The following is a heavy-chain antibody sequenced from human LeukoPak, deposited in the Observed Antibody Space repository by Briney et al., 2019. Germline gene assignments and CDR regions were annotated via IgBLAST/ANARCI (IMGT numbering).Heavy chain of an antibody. CDR1: GGSFSGYY. CDR3: ARAVVVVAATGRLDY. J-gene: IGHJ4*02. V-gene: IGHV4-34*01. CDR2: INHSGST. Sequence: PSETLSLTCAVYGGSFSGYYWSWIRQPPGKGLEWIGEINHSGSTNYNPSLKSRVTISVDTSKNQFSLKLSSVTAVDTAVYYCARAVVVVAATGRLDYWGQGTLVTVSS. D-gene: IGHD2-15*01.